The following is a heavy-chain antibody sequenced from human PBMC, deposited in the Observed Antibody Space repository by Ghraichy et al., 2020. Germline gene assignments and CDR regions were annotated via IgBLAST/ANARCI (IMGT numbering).Heavy chain of an antibody. Sequence: SETLSLTCAVYGGSFSGYYWSWIRQPPGKGLEWIGEINHSGSTNYNPSLKSRVTISVDTSKNQFSLKLSSVTAADTAVYYCARAPGYSSSWYYYYYGMDVWGQGTTVTVSS. V-gene: IGHV4-34*01. CDR3: ARAPGYSSSWYYYYYGMDV. J-gene: IGHJ6*02. D-gene: IGHD6-13*01. CDR1: GGSFSGYY. CDR2: INHSGST.